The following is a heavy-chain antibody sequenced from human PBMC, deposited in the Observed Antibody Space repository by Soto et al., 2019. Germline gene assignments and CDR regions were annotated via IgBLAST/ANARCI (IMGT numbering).Heavy chain of an antibody. J-gene: IGHJ1*01. CDR2: FDPEDGET. CDR3: ATALVRNSGEYFQH. CDR1: GYTLTELS. V-gene: IGHV1-24*01. Sequence: ASVKVSCKVSGYTLTELSMRWVRQAPGKGLEWMGGFDPEDGETIYAQKFQGRVTMTEDTSTDTAYMELSSLRSEDTAVYYCATALVRNSGEYFQHWGQGTLVTVSS. D-gene: IGHD4-4*01.